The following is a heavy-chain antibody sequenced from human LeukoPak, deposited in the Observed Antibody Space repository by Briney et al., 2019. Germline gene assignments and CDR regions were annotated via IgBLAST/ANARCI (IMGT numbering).Heavy chain of an antibody. CDR3: ARDLGIDYDSSGYTVDY. D-gene: IGHD3-22*01. J-gene: IGHJ4*02. CDR2: ISRDGTTV. V-gene: IGHV3-48*03. CDR1: GFTFSSFE. Sequence: WGSLRLSCVASGFTFSSFEMNWVRQAPGRGLEWLSYISRDGTTVYYAESLEGRFTISRDNAKNSLYLQMNSLRAEDTAVYYCARDLGIDYDSSGYTVDYWGQGTLVTVSS.